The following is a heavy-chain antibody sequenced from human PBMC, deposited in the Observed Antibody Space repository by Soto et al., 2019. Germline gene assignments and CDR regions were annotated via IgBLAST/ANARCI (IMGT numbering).Heavy chain of an antibody. Sequence: QVQLVQSGAAVKKPGASVKVSCKASGYTFTSYGFSWVRQAPGQGLEWMGWISAYNGNTNYAQKLQGRVTMTTDTSTSTAYMELSSLRSDDTAVYYCASYHLNSYYGMDVWGQGTTVTVSS. CDR2: ISAYNGNT. CDR3: ASYHLNSYYGMDV. J-gene: IGHJ6*02. V-gene: IGHV1-18*01. CDR1: GYTFTSYG.